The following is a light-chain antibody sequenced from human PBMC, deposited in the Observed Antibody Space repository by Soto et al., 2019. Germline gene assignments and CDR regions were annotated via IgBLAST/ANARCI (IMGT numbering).Light chain of an antibody. J-gene: IGLJ1*01. CDR1: SSYVGGYNY. V-gene: IGLV2-14*01. CDR3: SSYTSSSRYV. Sequence: QSVLTQPASVSGSPGQSSTISCTGTSSYVGGYNYVSWYQQHPGKAPKLMIYDVSNRPSGVSNRFSGSKSGNTASLTISGLQAEVEADYYCSSYTSSSRYVFGTGTRVTVL. CDR2: DVS.